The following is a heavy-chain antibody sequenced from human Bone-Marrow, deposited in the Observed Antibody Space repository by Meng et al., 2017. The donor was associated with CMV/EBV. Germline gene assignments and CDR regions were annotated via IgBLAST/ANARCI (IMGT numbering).Heavy chain of an antibody. V-gene: IGHV1-69*05. Sequence: SVKVSCKASGGTFSSYAISWVRQAPGQGLEWMGGIIPIFGTANYAQKFQGRATITTDESTSTAYMELSSLRSEDTAVYYCAREVMATMGVYYYGMDVWGQGTTVTVSS. D-gene: IGHD5-24*01. CDR3: AREVMATMGVYYYGMDV. CDR2: IIPIFGTA. CDR1: GGTFSSYA. J-gene: IGHJ6*02.